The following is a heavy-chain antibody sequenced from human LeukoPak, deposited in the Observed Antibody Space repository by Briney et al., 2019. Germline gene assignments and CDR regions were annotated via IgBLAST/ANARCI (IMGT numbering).Heavy chain of an antibody. CDR2: IYYSGST. V-gene: IGHV4-59*01. CDR1: GGSISSYY. J-gene: IGHJ4*02. Sequence: SETLSLTCTVSGGSISSYYWSWIRQPPGKGLEWTGYIYYSGSTNYNPSLKSRVTISVDTSKNQFSLKLSSVTAADTAVYYCARQLHLNYDSSGFIFDYWGQGTLVTVSS. D-gene: IGHD3-22*01. CDR3: ARQLHLNYDSSGFIFDY.